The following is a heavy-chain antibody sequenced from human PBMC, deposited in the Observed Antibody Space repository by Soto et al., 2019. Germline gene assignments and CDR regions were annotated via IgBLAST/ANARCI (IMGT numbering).Heavy chain of an antibody. CDR1: GFTFSSFA. CDR2: ISFNGGAK. CDR3: ARRTAVGAHFDF. V-gene: IGHV3-30-3*01. J-gene: IGHJ4*02. Sequence: QVQLVESGGGVVQPGGSLRLSCAASGFTFSSFAMHWVRQAPGQGLEWVSVISFNGGAKYYQDSVEGRFTISRDNSENTLYLEMNTLRPADTAVYFCARRTAVGAHFDFWGRGTLVTVSS. D-gene: IGHD6-19*01.